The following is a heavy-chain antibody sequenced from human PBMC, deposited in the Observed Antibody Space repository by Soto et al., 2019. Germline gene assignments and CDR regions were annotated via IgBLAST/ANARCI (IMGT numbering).Heavy chain of an antibody. CDR2: VGYDGQRK. Sequence: QAHLVESGGGVVQPGESLTLSCAASGFTFGSYSIHWVRQAPGKGLEWVAVVGYDGQRKEYADSVEGRFTISRDNFKTTVSLQMNSLRTEDTGVYFCATGPTFQAGSLFDYWGQGTPVTVS. CDR1: GFTFGSYS. J-gene: IGHJ4*02. V-gene: IGHV3-30*04. CDR3: ATGPTFQAGSLFDY. D-gene: IGHD6-25*01.